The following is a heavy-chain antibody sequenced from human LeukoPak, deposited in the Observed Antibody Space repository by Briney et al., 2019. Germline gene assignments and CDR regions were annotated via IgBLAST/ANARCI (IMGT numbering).Heavy chain of an antibody. CDR1: GYTFTGYY. J-gene: IGHJ5*02. D-gene: IGHD3-9*01. Sequence: ASVKVSCKASGYTFTGYYLHWVRQAPGQGLQWMGWINPNSGDTNYGQQFQGRVTMSTDTSTSTAYMELRSLRFDDTAIYYCAKDWHILTGRNCFDPWGQGTLVTVSS. CDR3: AKDWHILTGRNCFDP. CDR2: INPNSGDT. V-gene: IGHV1-2*02.